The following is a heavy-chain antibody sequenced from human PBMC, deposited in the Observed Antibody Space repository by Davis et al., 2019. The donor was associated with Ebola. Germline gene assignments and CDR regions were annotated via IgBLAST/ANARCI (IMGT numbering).Heavy chain of an antibody. Sequence: GESLKISCKGSGYSFTSYWIGWVRQMPGKGLEWMGIIYPGDSDTRYSPSFQGQVTISADKSISTAYLQWSSLKASDTAMYYCASLRRTITGMDDAFDIWGQGTMVTDSS. D-gene: IGHD2-8*02. CDR3: ASLRRTITGMDDAFDI. CDR1: GYSFTSYW. CDR2: IYPGDSDT. J-gene: IGHJ3*02. V-gene: IGHV5-51*01.